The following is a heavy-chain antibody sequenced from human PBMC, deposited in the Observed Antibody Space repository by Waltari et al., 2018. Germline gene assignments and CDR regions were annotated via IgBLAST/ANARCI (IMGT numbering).Heavy chain of an antibody. CDR2: IDYSGFT. Sequence: QVQLQQWGAGLLRPSETLSLTCAVYGGSFNGYYWNWVRQPPGKGLEWIGEIDYSGFTTYHPALKSRVTLSLDTSKNRFSLSLNSGTAADTAVYYCARVQNWFDPWGQGTLATVSS. J-gene: IGHJ5*02. CDR3: ARVQNWFDP. CDR1: GGSFNGYY. V-gene: IGHV4-34*01.